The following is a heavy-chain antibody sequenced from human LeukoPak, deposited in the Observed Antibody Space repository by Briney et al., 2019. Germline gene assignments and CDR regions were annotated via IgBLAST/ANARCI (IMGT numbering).Heavy chain of an antibody. V-gene: IGHV3-21*01. CDR3: ARDTLYNTVTLYFGY. J-gene: IGHJ4*02. D-gene: IGHD4-11*01. CDR1: GFTFSSYS. Sequence: PGGSLRLSCAASGFTFSSYSMNWVRQAPGKGLEWVSSISSSSSYIYYADSVKGRFTISRDNAKNSLYLQTNSLRAEDTAVYYCARDTLYNTVTLYFGYWGQGTLVTVSS. CDR2: ISSSSSYI.